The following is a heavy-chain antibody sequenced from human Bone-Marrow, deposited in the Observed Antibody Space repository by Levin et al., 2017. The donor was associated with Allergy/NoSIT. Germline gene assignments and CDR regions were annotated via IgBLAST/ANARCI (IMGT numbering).Heavy chain of an antibody. CDR3: ARDKERAAAVGWYFDL. V-gene: IGHV4-31*03. CDR1: GGSISSGGYY. J-gene: IGHJ2*01. CDR2: IYYSGST. D-gene: IGHD6-13*01. Sequence: SETLSLTCTVSGGSISSGGYYWSWIRQHPGTGLEWIGYIYYSGSTYYNPSLKSRVTMSVDTSKNQFSLKLSSVTAADTAVYYCARDKERAAAVGWYFDLWGRGTRVTVSS.